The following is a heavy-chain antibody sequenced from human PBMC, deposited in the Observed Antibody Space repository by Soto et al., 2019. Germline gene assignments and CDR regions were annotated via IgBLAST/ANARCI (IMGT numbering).Heavy chain of an antibody. D-gene: IGHD3-3*01. CDR1: GGTFSSYA. Sequence: SVKVPCKASGGTFSSYAISWVRQAPGQGLEWMGGIIPIFGTANYAQKFQGRVTITADESTSTAYMELSSLRSEDTAVYYCASNGVEIFGVVNWFDPWGQGTLVTVSS. V-gene: IGHV1-69*13. J-gene: IGHJ5*02. CDR2: IIPIFGTA. CDR3: ASNGVEIFGVVNWFDP.